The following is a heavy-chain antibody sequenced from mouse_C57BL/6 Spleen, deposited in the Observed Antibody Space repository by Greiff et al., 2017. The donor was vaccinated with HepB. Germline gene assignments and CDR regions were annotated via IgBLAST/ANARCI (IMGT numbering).Heavy chain of an antibody. J-gene: IGHJ1*03. Sequence: VKLQQSGAELVRPGASVTLSCKASGYTFTDYEMHWVKQTPVHGLEWIGAIDPETGGTAYNQKFKGKAILTADKSSSTAYMELRSLTSEDSAVYYCTREDYGSSWSYWYFDVWGTGTTVTVSS. CDR1: GYTFTDYE. CDR3: TREDYGSSWSYWYFDV. CDR2: IDPETGGT. D-gene: IGHD1-1*01. V-gene: IGHV1-15*01.